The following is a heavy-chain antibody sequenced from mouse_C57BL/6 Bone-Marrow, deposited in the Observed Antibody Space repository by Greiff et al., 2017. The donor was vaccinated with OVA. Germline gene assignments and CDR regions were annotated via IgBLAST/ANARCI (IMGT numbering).Heavy chain of an antibody. CDR3: ARNWGYYWYFDV. CDR2: IWSGGST. V-gene: IGHV2-2*01. Sequence: VMLVESGPGLVQPSQSLSITCTVSGFSLTSYGVHWVRQSPGKGLEWLGVIWSGGSTDYNAAFISRLSISKDNSKSQVFLKMNSLQADDTAIYYCARNWGYYWYFDVWGTGTTVTVSS. CDR1: GFSLTSYG. J-gene: IGHJ1*03.